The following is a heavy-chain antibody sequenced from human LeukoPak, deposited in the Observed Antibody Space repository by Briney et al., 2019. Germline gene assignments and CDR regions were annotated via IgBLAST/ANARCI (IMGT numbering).Heavy chain of an antibody. Sequence: GASVKVSCKASGYTFTSYGISWVRQAPGQGLEWMGWISAYNGNTNYAQKLQGRVTMTTDTSTSTAYMELRSLRSDDTAVYYCARGYSSSWHGTLFDYWGQGTLVTVSS. CDR3: ARGYSSSWHGTLFDY. CDR1: GYTFTSYG. J-gene: IGHJ4*02. D-gene: IGHD6-13*01. V-gene: IGHV1-18*01. CDR2: ISAYNGNT.